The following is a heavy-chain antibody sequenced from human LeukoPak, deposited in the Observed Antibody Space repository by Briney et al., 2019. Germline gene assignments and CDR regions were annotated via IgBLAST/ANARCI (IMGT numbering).Heavy chain of an antibody. CDR1: GFTFSSYG. CDR2: IRYGGSNK. J-gene: IGHJ4*02. V-gene: IGHV3-30*02. D-gene: IGHD6-19*01. CDR3: VQWLEYYIDY. Sequence: GGSLRLSCAASGFTFSSYGMHWVRQAPGKGLEWVAFIRYGGSNKYYADSVNGRFTISSDNSKNTLYLQMNSLSAEDTAVYYCVQWLEYYIDYWGQGTLVTVSS.